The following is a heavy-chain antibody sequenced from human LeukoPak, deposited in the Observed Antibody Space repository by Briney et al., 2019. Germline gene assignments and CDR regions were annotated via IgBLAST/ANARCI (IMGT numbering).Heavy chain of an antibody. CDR1: GLTFSSYG. CDR2: ISYDGSNK. V-gene: IGHV3-30*18. J-gene: IGHJ4*02. D-gene: IGHD1-26*01. CDR3: AKDLVGATYNFDY. Sequence: PGRSLRLSCAASGLTFSSYGMHWVRQAPGKGLEWVAVISYDGSNKYYADSVKGRFTISRDNSKNTLYLQMNSLRAEDTAVYYCAKDLVGATYNFDYWGQGTLVTVSS.